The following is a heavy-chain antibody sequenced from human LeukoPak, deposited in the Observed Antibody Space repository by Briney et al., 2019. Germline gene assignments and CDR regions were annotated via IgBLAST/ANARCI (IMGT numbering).Heavy chain of an antibody. D-gene: IGHD3-3*01. J-gene: IGHJ5*02. Sequence: GGSLRLSCAASGFTFSSYWMHWVRQAPGKGLVWVSRINSDGSSTSYADSVKGRFTISRDNAKNTLYLQMNSLRAEDTAVYYCSYYDLDYNWFDPWGQGTLVTVSS. CDR3: SYYDLDYNWFDP. CDR1: GFTFSSYW. V-gene: IGHV3-74*01. CDR2: INSDGSST.